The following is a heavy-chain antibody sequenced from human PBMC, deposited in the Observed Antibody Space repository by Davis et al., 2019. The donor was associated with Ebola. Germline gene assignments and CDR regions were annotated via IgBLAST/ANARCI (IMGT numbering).Heavy chain of an antibody. CDR3: ARRSSLYYYYGMDV. CDR2: IYYSGTT. CDR1: GGSISSSSYY. Sequence: SETLSLTCTVSGGSISSSSYYWGWIRQPPGKGLEWIGSIYYSGTTNLNPSLKSRVTISGDTSKNQFSLKLNSVTAADTAVYYCARRSSLYYYYGMDVWGQGTTVTVSS. J-gene: IGHJ6*02. V-gene: IGHV4-39*01. D-gene: IGHD6-13*01.